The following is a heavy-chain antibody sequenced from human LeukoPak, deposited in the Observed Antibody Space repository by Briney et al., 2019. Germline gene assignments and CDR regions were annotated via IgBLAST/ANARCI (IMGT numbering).Heavy chain of an antibody. CDR2: INPNSGGT. CDR3: ARDRLSTIAYSSYDLNTIIPLAVLY. V-gene: IGHV1-2*02. J-gene: IGHJ4*02. D-gene: IGHD5-12*01. Sequence: ASVRVSCKPSGHPFTDYYMHWVRQAPGQGLEWMGWINPNSGGTNYAQKFQGRVTMTRDTSISTAYMELSRLRSDDTAVYYCARDRLSTIAYSSYDLNTIIPLAVLYWGQGTLVTVSS. CDR1: GHPFTDYY.